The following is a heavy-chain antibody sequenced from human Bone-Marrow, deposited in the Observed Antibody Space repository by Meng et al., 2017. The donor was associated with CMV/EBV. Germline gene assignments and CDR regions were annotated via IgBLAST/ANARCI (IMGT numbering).Heavy chain of an antibody. V-gene: IGHV3-7*01. CDR2: IKQDGSEK. CDR1: GFTSSSYW. D-gene: IGHD6-19*01. Sequence: GESLEISCASSGFTSSSYWMSWVRQAPGKGLEWVANIKQDGSEKYYVDSVKGRFTISRDNAKNSLYLQMNSLRAEDTAVYYCARDYLAFISGPFDYWGQGTLVTVSS. CDR3: ARDYLAFISGPFDY. J-gene: IGHJ4*02.